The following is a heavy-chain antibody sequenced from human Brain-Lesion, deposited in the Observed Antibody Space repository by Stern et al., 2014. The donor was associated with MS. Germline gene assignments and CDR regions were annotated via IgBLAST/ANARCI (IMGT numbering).Heavy chain of an antibody. J-gene: IGHJ4*02. CDR1: GLPFSNYW. CDR3: GRTEIRVGSTGIKY. Sequence: VQLVESGGGLVQPGGSLRLSCAASGLPFSNYWMHWVRQAPGKGLVWVSRINTDGSSTDYADSVKGRFTISRDNAKNMFYLQMNSLRAEDTAVYYCGRTEIRVGSTGIKYWGQGTLVTVSS. CDR2: INTDGSST. V-gene: IGHV3-74*02. D-gene: IGHD1-26*01.